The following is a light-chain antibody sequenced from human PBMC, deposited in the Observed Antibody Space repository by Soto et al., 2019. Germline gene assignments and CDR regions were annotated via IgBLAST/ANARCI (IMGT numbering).Light chain of an antibody. CDR3: QQYGSLSWT. CDR2: GAT. Sequence: EIVLTQSPGTLSLSPGERATLSCRASQSLSTGYLAWYQQKPGQAPRVLIYGATSRATGIPDRISGSGSGTDFTLTISRLEPEDFAVYYCQQYGSLSWTFGQGTKVDI. CDR1: QSLSTGY. V-gene: IGKV3-20*01. J-gene: IGKJ1*01.